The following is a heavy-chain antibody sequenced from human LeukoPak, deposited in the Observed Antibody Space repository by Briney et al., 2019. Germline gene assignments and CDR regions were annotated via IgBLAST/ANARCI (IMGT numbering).Heavy chain of an antibody. CDR1: GYSFTNFY. J-gene: IGHJ4*02. D-gene: IGHD3-3*02. CDR2: VNPSGGST. V-gene: IGHV1-46*01. CDR3: ARDAF. Sequence: ASVTVSCKTSGYSFTNFYIHWVRQAPGQGLEWIGMVNPSGGSTISAQKFQDRVNMTTDTSTRTVYMEMTGLTSDATGIYYCARDAFWGQGTQVTVSS.